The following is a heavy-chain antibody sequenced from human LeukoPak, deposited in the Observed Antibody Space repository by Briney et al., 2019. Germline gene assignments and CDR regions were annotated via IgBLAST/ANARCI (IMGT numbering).Heavy chain of an antibody. CDR3: ARRSGGGKHFDY. Sequence: GKSLTISCKGSGYSFPNYWISWVRQIPGKGLEWMGIMYPGDSDTRYSPPFQGQATISADKSISTAYLQWSSLKASDTAMYYCARRSGGGKHFDYWGQGTLVTVSA. V-gene: IGHV5-51*01. CDR2: MYPGDSDT. CDR1: GYSFPNYW. J-gene: IGHJ4*02. D-gene: IGHD4-23*01.